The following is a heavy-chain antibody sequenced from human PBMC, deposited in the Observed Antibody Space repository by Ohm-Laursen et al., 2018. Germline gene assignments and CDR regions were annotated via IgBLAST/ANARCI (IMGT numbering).Heavy chain of an antibody. CDR2: ISSSGSTI. Sequence: LRLSCAASGFTFSSYEMNWVRQAPGKGLEWVSYISSSGSTIYYADSVKGRFTISRDNAKNSLYLQMNSLRAEDTAVYYCARGVDSDAFDIWGQGTMVTVSS. V-gene: IGHV3-48*03. J-gene: IGHJ3*02. CDR3: ARGVDSDAFDI. CDR1: GFTFSSYE.